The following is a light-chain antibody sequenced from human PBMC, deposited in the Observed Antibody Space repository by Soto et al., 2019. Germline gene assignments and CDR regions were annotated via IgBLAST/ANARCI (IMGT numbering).Light chain of an antibody. Sequence: DIQMTQSPSTLSASVGDRVTITCRASQSISTWLAWYQQKPGKAPKLLIYDASSLKSGVPSRFSGSGSETEFTLTISSLQPDDCATYYCQQYDSSPWTGGQGTKVGIK. CDR3: QQYDSSPWT. V-gene: IGKV1-5*01. CDR1: QSISTW. CDR2: DAS. J-gene: IGKJ1*01.